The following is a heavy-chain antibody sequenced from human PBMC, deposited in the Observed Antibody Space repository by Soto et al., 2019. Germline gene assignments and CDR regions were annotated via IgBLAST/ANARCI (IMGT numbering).Heavy chain of an antibody. Sequence: PGGSLRLSCAASGFTFSSYAMHWVHQAPGKGLEWVAVISYDGSNKYYADSVKGRFTISRDNSKNTLYLQMNSLRAEDTAVYYCARVKRQYYDSSGYYDYYYYYGMDVWGQGTTVTVSS. CDR2: ISYDGSNK. D-gene: IGHD3-22*01. J-gene: IGHJ6*02. CDR3: ARVKRQYYDSSGYYDYYYYYGMDV. V-gene: IGHV3-30-3*01. CDR1: GFTFSSYA.